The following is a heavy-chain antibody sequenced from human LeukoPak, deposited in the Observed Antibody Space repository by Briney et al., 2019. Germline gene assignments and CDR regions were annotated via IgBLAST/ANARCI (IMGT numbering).Heavy chain of an antibody. CDR2: ISSDGSDE. Sequence: GGSLRLSCAASGFTFSTYAMHWVRQAPGKGLEWVGVISSDGSDEWNAESAKGRFTISRDNSKNTLYLQIDSLRPEDTAIYYCERSISVGAFDIWGQGTMVTVSS. D-gene: IGHD6-25*01. CDR1: GFTFSTYA. J-gene: IGHJ3*02. CDR3: ERSISVGAFDI. V-gene: IGHV3-30*04.